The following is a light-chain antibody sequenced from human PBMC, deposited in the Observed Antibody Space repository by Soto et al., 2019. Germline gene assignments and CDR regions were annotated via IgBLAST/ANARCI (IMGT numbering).Light chain of an antibody. J-gene: IGKJ1*01. Sequence: DIQMTQSPSTLSASVGDRVAITCRASQSVNTWLAWYQQRPGKAPKLLIYDASSLESGVPSRFSGSGSGTEFTLTISSLQPDDFATYYCQQYNSYSRTFGQGTKVDI. CDR2: DAS. CDR3: QQYNSYSRT. V-gene: IGKV1-5*01. CDR1: QSVNTW.